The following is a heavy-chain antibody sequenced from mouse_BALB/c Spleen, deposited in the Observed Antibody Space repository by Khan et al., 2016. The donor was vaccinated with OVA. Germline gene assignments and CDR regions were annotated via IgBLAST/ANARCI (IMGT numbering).Heavy chain of an antibody. CDR1: GYSFTSYY. D-gene: IGHD2-2*01. Sequence: EVQLQESGPELMKPGASVKISCKASGYSFTSYYLHWVMQSHAESLEWIGYVDPFSGGTTYNQKFKGKATLTVDKSSSTAYMHLSNLTSEDSAVYYCTRHGYVAWFTYWGQGTLVTVSA. J-gene: IGHJ3*01. V-gene: IGHV1-42*01. CDR2: VDPFSGGT. CDR3: TRHGYVAWFTY.